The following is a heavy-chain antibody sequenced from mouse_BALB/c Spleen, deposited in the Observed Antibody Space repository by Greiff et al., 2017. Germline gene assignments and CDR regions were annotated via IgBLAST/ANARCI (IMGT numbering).Heavy chain of an antibody. CDR1: GFTFSSYA. CDR3: ARQRAMDY. CDR2: ISDGGSYT. J-gene: IGHJ4*01. Sequence: EVQLVESGGGLVKPGGSLKLSCAASGFTFSSYAMSWVRQTPEKRLEWVASISDGGSYTYYPDSVKGRFTISRDNAKNTLYLQMSSLRSEDTAMYYCARQRAMDYWGQGTSVTVSS. V-gene: IGHV5-9-3*01.